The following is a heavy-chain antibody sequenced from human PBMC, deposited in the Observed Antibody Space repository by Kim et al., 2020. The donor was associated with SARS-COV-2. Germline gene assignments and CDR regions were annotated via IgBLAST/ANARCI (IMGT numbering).Heavy chain of an antibody. D-gene: IGHD6-13*01. CDR3: AEDRGLYYSSSWSYFDY. J-gene: IGHJ4*02. Sequence: KGRVTIPRDKSKNTLYLQMNSLRAEDTAVYYCAEDRGLYYSSSWSYFDYWGQGALVTVSS. V-gene: IGHV3-23*01.